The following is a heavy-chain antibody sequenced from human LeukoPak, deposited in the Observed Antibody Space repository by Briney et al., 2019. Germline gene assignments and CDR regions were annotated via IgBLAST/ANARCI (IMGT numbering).Heavy chain of an antibody. J-gene: IGHJ6*03. CDR1: GGSISSYY. V-gene: IGHV4-59*01. D-gene: IGHD3-22*01. CDR3: ARASYYYDSSGYSHYYYYMDV. Sequence: SETLSLTCTVSGGSISSYYWSWIRQPPGKGLEWIGYIYYSGSTNYNPSLKSRVTISVDTSKNQFSLKLSSVTAADMAVYYCARASYYYDSSGYSHYYYYMDVWGKGTTVTVSS. CDR2: IYYSGST.